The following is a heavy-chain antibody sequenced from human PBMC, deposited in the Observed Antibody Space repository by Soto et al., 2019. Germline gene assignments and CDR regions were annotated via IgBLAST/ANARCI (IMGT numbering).Heavy chain of an antibody. Sequence: EVQLLESGGGLVQPGGSLRLSCAASGFIFSGYGMTWVRQAPGTGLEWVSIINAGGSTTHYADSVKGRFTISRDDSKNTLYLQMNSLRGDDTAVYYCAKAAIWGGGRYYYYYMDVWGKGTTVTVSS. J-gene: IGHJ6*03. V-gene: IGHV3-23*03. CDR1: GFIFSGYG. CDR2: INAGGSTT. D-gene: IGHD2-15*01. CDR3: AKAAIWGGGRYYYYYMDV.